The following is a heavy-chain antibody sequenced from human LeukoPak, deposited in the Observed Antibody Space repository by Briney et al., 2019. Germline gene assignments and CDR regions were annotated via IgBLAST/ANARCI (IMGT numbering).Heavy chain of an antibody. CDR1: GFTFTNYD. CDR2: IRSKANSYAT. J-gene: IGHJ5*02. Sequence: SGGSLRLSCAASGFTFTNYDMSWVRQAPGKGLEWVGRIRSKANSYATAYAASVKGRFTISRDDSKNTAYLQMNSLKTEDTAVYYCTRRADSITIFGVVTPSNWFDPWGQGTLVTVSS. D-gene: IGHD3-3*01. V-gene: IGHV3-73*01. CDR3: TRRADSITIFGVVTPSNWFDP.